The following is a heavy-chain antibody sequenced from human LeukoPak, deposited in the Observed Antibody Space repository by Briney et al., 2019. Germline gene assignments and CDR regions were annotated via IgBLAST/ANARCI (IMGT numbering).Heavy chain of an antibody. J-gene: IGHJ6*03. CDR2: INHSGST. CDR3: ARVVRGVIMLRYYYYYYMDV. D-gene: IGHD3-10*01. Sequence: PSETLSLTCAVYGGSFSGYYWSWIRQPPGKGLEWIGEINHSGSTNYNPSLKSRVTISVDTSKNQFTLKLTSVTAADTAVYYCARVVRGVIMLRYYYYYYMDVWGKGTTVTVSS. V-gene: IGHV4-34*01. CDR1: GGSFSGYY.